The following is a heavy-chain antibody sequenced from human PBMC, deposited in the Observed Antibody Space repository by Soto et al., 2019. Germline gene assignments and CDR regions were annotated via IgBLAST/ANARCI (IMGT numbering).Heavy chain of an antibody. CDR2: IYYSGST. Sequence: PSETLSLTCTVSGGSISSGGYYWSWIRQHPGKGLEWIGYIYYSGSTYYNPSLKSRVTISVDTSKNQFSLKLSSVTAADTAVYYCARVPRGGARQYYTRGLYFDYWGQGTLVTVSS. CDR3: ARVPRGGARQYYTRGLYFDY. CDR1: GGSISSGGYY. J-gene: IGHJ4*02. D-gene: IGHD1-26*01. V-gene: IGHV4-31*03.